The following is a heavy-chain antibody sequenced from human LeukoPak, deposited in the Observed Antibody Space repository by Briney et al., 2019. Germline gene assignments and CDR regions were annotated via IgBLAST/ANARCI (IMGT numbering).Heavy chain of an antibody. CDR1: GFAFSSFG. V-gene: IGHV3-30*19. J-gene: IGHJ4*02. Sequence: QPGGSLRLSYAATGFAFSSFGMHWGRQAPSTGLEGVAVISHDGSNKYYADSVKGRFTISRDNSKSTLYLQMNSLRAEDTAVYYCARALAATYSFDYWGQGTLVTVSA. CDR3: ARALAATYSFDY. D-gene: IGHD2-15*01. CDR2: ISHDGSNK.